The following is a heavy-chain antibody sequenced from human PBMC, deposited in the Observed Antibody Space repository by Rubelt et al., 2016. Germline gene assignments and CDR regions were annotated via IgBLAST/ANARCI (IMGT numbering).Heavy chain of an antibody. V-gene: IGHV3-30*04. Sequence: QVQLVESGGGVVQPGRSLRLSCAASGFTFSSYAMHWVRQAPGKGLEWVAVISYDGSNKYYADSVKGRFTISRDNSKNTLYLQMNSLRAEDTAVYYCASPTWIQLWLIFGYWGQGTLVTVSS. J-gene: IGHJ4*02. CDR3: ASPTWIQLWLIFGY. D-gene: IGHD5-18*01. CDR1: GFTFSSYA. CDR2: ISYDGSNK.